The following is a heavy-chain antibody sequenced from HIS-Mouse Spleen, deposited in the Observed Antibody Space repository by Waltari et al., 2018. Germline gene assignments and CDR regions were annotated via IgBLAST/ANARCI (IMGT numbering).Heavy chain of an antibody. Sequence: QLQLQESGPGLVKPSETLSLTCTVPGGSISRSSYYWGWIRQPPGKGLEWIGSIYYSGSTYYNPSLKSRVTISVDTSKNQFSLKLSSVTAADTAVYYCARAPTGFLEWFDAFDIWGQGTMVTVSS. CDR2: IYYSGST. J-gene: IGHJ3*02. CDR3: ARAPTGFLEWFDAFDI. CDR1: GGSISRSSYY. V-gene: IGHV4-39*07. D-gene: IGHD3-3*01.